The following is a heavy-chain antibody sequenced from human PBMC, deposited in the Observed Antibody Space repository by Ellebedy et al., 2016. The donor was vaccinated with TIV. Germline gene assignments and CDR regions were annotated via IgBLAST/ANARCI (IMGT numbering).Heavy chain of an antibody. CDR3: AADRAPHFPYRGQVGIYYYYNMDV. J-gene: IGHJ6*02. CDR1: GFTFTGSA. CDR2: IVVGSGNT. Sequence: AASVKVSCKASGFTFTGSAMQWVRQARGQRLEWIGWIVVGSGNTNYAQKFQERVTITRDMSTRTAYMELGRLRSEDTAVYYCAADRAPHFPYRGQVGIYYYYNMDVWGQGTTVTVSS. D-gene: IGHD3-16*02. V-gene: IGHV1-58*02.